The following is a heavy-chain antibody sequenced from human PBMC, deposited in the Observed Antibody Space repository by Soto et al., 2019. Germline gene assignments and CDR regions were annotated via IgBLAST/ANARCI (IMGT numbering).Heavy chain of an antibody. J-gene: IGHJ3*02. Sequence: PGGSLRLSCAASGFTVSSNYMSWVRQAPGKGLEWVSVIYSGGSTYYADSVKGRFTISRDNSKNTLYLQMNSLRAEDTAVYYCASLTYCYDSSGYPGAFDIWGQGTMVTVSS. V-gene: IGHV3-53*01. CDR3: ASLTYCYDSSGYPGAFDI. CDR1: GFTVSSNY. D-gene: IGHD3-22*01. CDR2: IYSGGST.